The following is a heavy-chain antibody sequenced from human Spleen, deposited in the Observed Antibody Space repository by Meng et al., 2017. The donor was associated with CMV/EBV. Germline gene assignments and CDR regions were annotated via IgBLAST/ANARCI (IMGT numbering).Heavy chain of an antibody. CDR1: GFTFSSYS. J-gene: IGHJ6*02. CDR2: ISSSSSTI. CDR3: ARVHYYGMDV. Sequence: GVLRLSCAASGFTFSSYSMNWVRQAPGKGLEWVSYISSSSSTIYYADSVKGRFTISRDNAKNSLYLQMNSLRAEDTAVYYCARVHYYGMDVWGQGTTVTVSS. V-gene: IGHV3-48*04.